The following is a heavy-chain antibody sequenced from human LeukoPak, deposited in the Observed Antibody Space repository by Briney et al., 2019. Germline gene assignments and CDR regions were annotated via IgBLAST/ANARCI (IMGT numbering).Heavy chain of an antibody. Sequence: PGGSLRLSCAASGYTFCSYWMIWARQAPGKGLEWVANIKQDGSEKYYVDSVKGRFTISRDNAKNSLYLQMNSYRDKHTHVYFCARDHSCHVFGAAHCGFDYWGQGTLVTVSS. D-gene: IGHD3-3*01. CDR1: GYTFCSYW. CDR2: IKQDGSEK. CDR3: ARDHSCHVFGAAHCGFDY. V-gene: IGHV3-7*01. J-gene: IGHJ4*02.